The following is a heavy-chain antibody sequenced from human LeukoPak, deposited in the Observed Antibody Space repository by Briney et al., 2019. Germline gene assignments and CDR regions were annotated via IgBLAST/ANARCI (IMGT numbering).Heavy chain of an antibody. CDR2: INPNSGGT. D-gene: IGHD1-26*01. CDR3: ARGAGMVAHRLMYSMDV. J-gene: IGHJ6*02. V-gene: IGHV1-2*04. CDR1: GYTLTELS. Sequence: ASVKVSCKVSGYTLTELSMHWVRQAPGQGLEWMGWINPNSGGTNYAQKFQGWVTMTRDTSISTAYMELSRLRSDDTAVYYSARGAGMVAHRLMYSMDVWGQGTTVTVSS.